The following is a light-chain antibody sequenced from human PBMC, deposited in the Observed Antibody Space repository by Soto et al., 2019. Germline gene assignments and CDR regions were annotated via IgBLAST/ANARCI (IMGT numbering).Light chain of an antibody. Sequence: IQMTQSPSTLSASVGDRVTITCRASQSISSWLAWYQQKPGKAPKLLIYDASSLESGVPSRFSGSGSGTEFTLTISSLQPDDFAAYSSQQYNSYWTFGQGTKVDIK. CDR1: QSISSW. CDR3: QQYNSYWT. J-gene: IGKJ1*01. V-gene: IGKV1-5*01. CDR2: DAS.